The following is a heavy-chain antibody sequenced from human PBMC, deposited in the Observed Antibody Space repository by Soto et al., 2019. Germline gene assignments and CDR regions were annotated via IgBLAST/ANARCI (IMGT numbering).Heavy chain of an antibody. D-gene: IGHD2-15*01. CDR3: ARDVGGKFGY. CDR2: IDTDGSTT. J-gene: IGHJ4*02. V-gene: IGHV3-74*01. CDR1: GFTFSNYW. Sequence: EVQLVESGGDLLQPGGSLRLSCEVSGFTFSNYWMHWVRQAPGEGLVWVSRIDTDGSTTNYADSVHGRFTISRANAKSTLYLQMNSLRVEDTAVYYCARDVGGKFGYWGQGTLVTVSS.